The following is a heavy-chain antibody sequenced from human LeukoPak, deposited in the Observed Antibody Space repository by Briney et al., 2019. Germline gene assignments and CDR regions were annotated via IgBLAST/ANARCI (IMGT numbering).Heavy chain of an antibody. Sequence: GGSLRLSCAASGFTFSTNDMSWVRQPPGKGLEWVSAISVIGGSTYYADSVKGRFTTSRDNSKNTLYLQMNSLRAEDTAVYYCAKARGSSVYEPFDYWGQGTQVTVSP. V-gene: IGHV3-23*01. CDR3: AKARGSSVYEPFDY. J-gene: IGHJ4*02. CDR2: ISVIGGST. D-gene: IGHD5/OR15-5a*01. CDR1: GFTFSTND.